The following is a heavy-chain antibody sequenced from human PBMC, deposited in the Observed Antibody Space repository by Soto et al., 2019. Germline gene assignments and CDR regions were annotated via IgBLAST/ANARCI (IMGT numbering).Heavy chain of an antibody. V-gene: IGHV5-51*01. CDR3: ASPQPARLSGFQH. D-gene: IGHD5-12*01. Sequence: PGESLKISCKVSGYSFTSYWIACVRQMPGKGLEWMGIIYPGDSDTRYSPSFQGQVTISADKSISTAYLQWSSLKASDTAMYYCASPQPARLSGFQHWGQGTLVTVSS. CDR2: IYPGDSDT. J-gene: IGHJ1*01. CDR1: GYSFTSYW.